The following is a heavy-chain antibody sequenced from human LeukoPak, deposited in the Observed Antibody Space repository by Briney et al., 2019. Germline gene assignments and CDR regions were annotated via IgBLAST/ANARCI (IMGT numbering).Heavy chain of an antibody. CDR3: AMSGKSIAVAGYFDY. CDR1: GGTFSSYA. Sequence: PVKVSCKPSGGTFSSYAISWVRQAPGQGREWMGRIIPILGIANYAQKFQGRVTITADKSTSTAYMELSSLRSEDTDVYYCAMSGKSIAVAGYFDYWGQGTLVTVSS. D-gene: IGHD6-19*01. V-gene: IGHV1-69*04. CDR2: IIPILGIA. J-gene: IGHJ4*02.